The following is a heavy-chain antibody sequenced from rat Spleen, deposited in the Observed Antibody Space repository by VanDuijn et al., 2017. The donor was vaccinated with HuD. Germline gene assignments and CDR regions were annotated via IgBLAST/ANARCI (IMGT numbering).Heavy chain of an antibody. J-gene: IGHJ2*01. CDR2: IWGGGST. V-gene: IGHV2-72*01. Sequence: QVQLKESGPGLVQPSQTLSLTCTVSGFSLTSDGVSWVRQPLGKGLVWMATIWGGGSTNYNSAVQSRLSISRDTSKSQVFLKMNSLQPEDTGTYYCARANFEYWGPGVMVTVSS. CDR1: GFSLTSDG. CDR3: ARANFEY.